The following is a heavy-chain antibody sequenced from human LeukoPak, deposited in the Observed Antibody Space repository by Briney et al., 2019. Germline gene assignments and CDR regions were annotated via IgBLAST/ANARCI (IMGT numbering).Heavy chain of an antibody. CDR3: AIMAFDY. D-gene: IGHD5-24*01. Sequence: SETLSLTCGVYGGSFSGYYWSWIRQPPGKGLEWIGDISHSGSTNYNPSLKSRVTISVDTSKNQFSLKLSSVTAADTAVYYCAIMAFDYWGQGTLVTVSS. J-gene: IGHJ4*02. CDR1: GGSFSGYY. CDR2: ISHSGST. V-gene: IGHV4-34*01.